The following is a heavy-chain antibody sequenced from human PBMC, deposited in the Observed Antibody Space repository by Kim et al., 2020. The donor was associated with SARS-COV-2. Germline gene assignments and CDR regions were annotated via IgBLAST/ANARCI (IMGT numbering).Heavy chain of an antibody. Sequence: SETLSLTCTVSGDSIATYYWSWIRQPAGKGLELIGRFYPDDLTDYNPSLKTRVTMLADTSKNQFSLQLTSVTAADTAVYYCATIDCTSTTCSDYWCQGTLFTVSS. CDR1: GDSIATYY. D-gene: IGHD2-2*01. V-gene: IGHV4-4*07. J-gene: IGHJ4*02. CDR2: FYPDDLT. CDR3: ATIDCTSTTCSDY.